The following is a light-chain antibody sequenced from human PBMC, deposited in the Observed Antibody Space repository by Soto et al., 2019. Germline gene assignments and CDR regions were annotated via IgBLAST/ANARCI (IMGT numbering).Light chain of an antibody. J-gene: IGKJ1*01. Sequence: DIQLTQSPSFLSASVGDRVTITCRASQVIGIYLAWYQQKPGKAPKLLVSAASTLQSGVPSRFSGSGSGTEFTLTISSLQPEDFATYYCQQYVTSSPRTFGQGTKVEIK. V-gene: IGKV1-9*01. CDR3: QQYVTSSPRT. CDR1: QVIGIY. CDR2: AAS.